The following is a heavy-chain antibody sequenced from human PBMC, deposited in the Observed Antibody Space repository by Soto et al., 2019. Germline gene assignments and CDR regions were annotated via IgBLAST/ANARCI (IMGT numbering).Heavy chain of an antibody. D-gene: IGHD3-10*01. CDR3: ARDTGSGLSRFDP. CDR1: GGSISSGDYS. CDR2: IYSNGSA. J-gene: IGHJ5*02. Sequence: SETLSLTCTVSGGSISSGDYSWSWIRQPPGKGLECIAYIYSNGSAYYNPSLKSRVTVLVDTSRNQFSLTLRYVTAADTAVYYCARDTGSGLSRFDPWGHGTLVTVSS. V-gene: IGHV4-30-4*01.